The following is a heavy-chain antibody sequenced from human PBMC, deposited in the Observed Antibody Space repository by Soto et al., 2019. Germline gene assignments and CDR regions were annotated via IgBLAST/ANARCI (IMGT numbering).Heavy chain of an antibody. J-gene: IGHJ6*02. CDR1: GFTFTSSA. V-gene: IGHV1-58*01. CDR3: AAPSTIYGVVIIADYYYGMDV. CDR2: IVVGSGNT. Sequence: SVKVSCKASGFTFTSSAVQWVRQARGQRLEWIGWIVVGSGNTNYTQKFQERVTITRDMSTSTAYMELSSLRSEDTAVYYCAAPSTIYGVVIIADYYYGMDVWGQGTTVTVSS. D-gene: IGHD3-3*01.